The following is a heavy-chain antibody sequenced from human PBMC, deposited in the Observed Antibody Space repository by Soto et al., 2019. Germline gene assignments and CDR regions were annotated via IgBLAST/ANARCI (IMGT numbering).Heavy chain of an antibody. CDR1: GGSISSYY. CDR3: AAGARFLEWSTNYYYYMDV. J-gene: IGHJ6*03. CDR2: IYYSGST. V-gene: IGHV4-59*12. D-gene: IGHD3-3*01. Sequence: ETLSLTCTVSGGSISSYYWSWIRQPPGKGLEWIGYIYYSGSTNYNPSLKSRVTISVDASKNQFSLKLSTVTAADTAVYYCAAGARFLEWSTNYYYYMDVWGKGTTVTVSS.